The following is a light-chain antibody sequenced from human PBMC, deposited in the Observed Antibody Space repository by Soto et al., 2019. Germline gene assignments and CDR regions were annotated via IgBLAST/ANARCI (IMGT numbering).Light chain of an antibody. V-gene: IGLV2-14*01. CDR3: SSFTTSYFYV. CDR2: RVT. CDR1: GSDIVAYNY. Sequence: QSAVTQPSSVSGSSGQSITISCTGSGSDIVAYNYVSWYQQHPGKAPKLLIHRVTRRPSGVSSRFSASKSAYTASLTISGLQAEDEANYYCSSFTTSYFYVFGPGTKVTVL. J-gene: IGLJ1*01.